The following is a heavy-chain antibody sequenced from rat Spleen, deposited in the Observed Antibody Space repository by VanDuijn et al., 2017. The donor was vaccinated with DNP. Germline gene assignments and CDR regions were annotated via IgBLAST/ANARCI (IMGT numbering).Heavy chain of an antibody. CDR3: ARAKYYGYTY. V-gene: IGHV5-29*01. CDR2: ISYDGSST. CDR1: EFTFTNYG. Sequence: EVQLVESGGGLVQPGRSLKLSCTTSEFTFTNYGMAWVRQAPTKGLVWVASISYDGSSTYYRDSVKGRFTISRDNAKSTLYLQMNSLRSEDTATYYCARAKYYGYTYWGQGVMVTVSS. D-gene: IGHD1-9*01. J-gene: IGHJ2*01.